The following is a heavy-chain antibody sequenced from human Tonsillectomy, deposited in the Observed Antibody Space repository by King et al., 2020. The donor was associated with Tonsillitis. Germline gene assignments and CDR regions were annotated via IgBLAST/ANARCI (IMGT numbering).Heavy chain of an antibody. CDR1: GFTFSSYD. J-gene: IGHJ4*02. CDR2: IGTAGDT. D-gene: IGHD5-18*01. Sequence: DVQLVESGGGLVQPGGSLRLSCAASGFTFSSYDMHWVRQATGKGLEWFSAIGTAGDTYYPGSVKGRFTISRENAKNSLYLQMNSLRAGDTAVYYCARGDTAMDAFDYWGQGTLVTVSS. V-gene: IGHV3-13*04. CDR3: ARGDTAMDAFDY.